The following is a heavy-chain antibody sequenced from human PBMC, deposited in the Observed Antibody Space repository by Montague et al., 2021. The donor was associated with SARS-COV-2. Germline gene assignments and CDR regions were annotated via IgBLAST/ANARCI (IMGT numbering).Heavy chain of an antibody. CDR3: VKDVDAWGYNLFDY. D-gene: IGHD1-14*01. CDR2: ISGESGGT. V-gene: IGHV3-23*01. J-gene: IGHJ4*02. Sequence: SLRLPCAASGLMFSNYAMTWVRQAPGKGLEWVSTISGESGGTYYADSVKGRFTIPRDNSKYTLYLQMDSLRAEDTAVYYCVKDVDAWGYNLFDYWGQGTLVTVSS. CDR1: GLMFSNYA.